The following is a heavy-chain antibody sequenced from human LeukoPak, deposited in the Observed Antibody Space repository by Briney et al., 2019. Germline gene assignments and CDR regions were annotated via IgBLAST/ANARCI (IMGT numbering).Heavy chain of an antibody. CDR2: INPNSGGT. CDR1: GYTFTGYY. J-gene: IGHJ5*02. Sequence: ASVKVSCKASGYTFTGYYMHWVRQAPGQGLEWMGWINPNSGGTNYAQKFQGRVTMTEDTSTDTAYMELSSLRSEDTAVYYCATAGHLTYYDILTGYLPGRFDPWGQGTLVTVSS. V-gene: IGHV1-2*02. CDR3: ATAGHLTYYDILTGYLPGRFDP. D-gene: IGHD3-9*01.